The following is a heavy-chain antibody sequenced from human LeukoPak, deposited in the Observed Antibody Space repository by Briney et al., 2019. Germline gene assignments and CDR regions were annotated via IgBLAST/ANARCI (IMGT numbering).Heavy chain of an antibody. V-gene: IGHV3-74*01. CDR3: VSFYETY. CDR2: INSDGSWT. J-gene: IGHJ4*02. CDR1: GFTFSSYG. D-gene: IGHD2/OR15-2a*01. Sequence: GGSLRLSCAASGFTFSSYGMHWVRQAPGKGLVWVSHINSDGSWTSYADSVKGRFTISKDNAKNPVYLQMNSLRAEDTAVYYCVSFYETYWGRGTLVTVSS.